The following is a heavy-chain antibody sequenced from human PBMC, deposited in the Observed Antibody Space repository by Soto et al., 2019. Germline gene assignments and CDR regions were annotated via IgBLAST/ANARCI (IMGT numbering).Heavy chain of an antibody. D-gene: IGHD3-22*01. CDR1: GFTFTSSA. CDR3: AADYYPSSGYYLTNAFDI. CDR2: IVVGSGNT. Sequence: VKVSYKASGFTFTSSALQWVRQARGQRLEWIGWIVVGSGNTNYAQKFQERVTITRDMSTSTAYMELSSLRSEDTAVYYCAADYYPSSGYYLTNAFDIWGQGTMVTVPS. J-gene: IGHJ3*02. V-gene: IGHV1-58*01.